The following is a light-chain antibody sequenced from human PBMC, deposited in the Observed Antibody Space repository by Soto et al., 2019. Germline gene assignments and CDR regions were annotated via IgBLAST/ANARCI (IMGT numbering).Light chain of an antibody. Sequence: QSALTQTAYVSGSPGQSITIACTGTSSDIGAYNYVSWYQQHPGKAPKLLIYEVTNRPSGVSDRFSGSKSGNTASLTISGLQAEDEANYYCKSYTTLSNRVFGTGTKVTVL. J-gene: IGLJ1*01. CDR3: KSYTTLSNRV. CDR1: SSDIGAYNY. CDR2: EVT. V-gene: IGLV2-14*01.